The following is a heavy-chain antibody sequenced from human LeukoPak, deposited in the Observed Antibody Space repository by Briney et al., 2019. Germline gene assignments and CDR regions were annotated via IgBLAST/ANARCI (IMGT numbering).Heavy chain of an antibody. J-gene: IGHJ4*02. CDR2: IYYSGST. CDR3: ARAWYDPWYYFDY. V-gene: IGHV4-59*01. D-gene: IGHD1-1*01. Sequence: SETPSLTCTVSGVSISSYYWSWIRQPPGKGLEWIGYIYYSGSTNYNPSLKSRVTISVDTSKNQFSLKLSSVTAADTAVYYCARAWYDPWYYFDYWGQGTLVTVSS. CDR1: GVSISSYY.